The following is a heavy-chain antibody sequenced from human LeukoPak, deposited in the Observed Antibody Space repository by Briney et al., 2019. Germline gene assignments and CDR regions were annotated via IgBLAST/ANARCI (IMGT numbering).Heavy chain of an antibody. CDR2: MNPNSGNT. V-gene: IGHV1-8*03. Sequence: ASVKVSCKASGYTFTSYDINWVRQATGQGLEWMGWMNPNSGNTGYAQKFQGRVTITRSTSISTAYMELSSLRSEDTAVYYCAVDFWSGYGMTNWFDPWGQGTLVTVSS. J-gene: IGHJ5*02. CDR1: GYTFTSYD. D-gene: IGHD3-3*01. CDR3: AVDFWSGYGMTNWFDP.